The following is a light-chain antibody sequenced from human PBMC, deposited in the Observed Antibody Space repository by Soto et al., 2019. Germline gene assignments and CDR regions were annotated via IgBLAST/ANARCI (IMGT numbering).Light chain of an antibody. V-gene: IGKV1-39*01. J-gene: IGKJ3*01. CDR1: QSISST. CDR2: ATS. Sequence: DIQMTQSPSSLSASVGDRVTITCRASQSISSTLNWYQQKPGEAPKLLIYATSTLHSGVPSRFSGSASGTDFTLTISSLQPDELATYYCQQSYNGPFTFGPGTKVDIK. CDR3: QQSYNGPFT.